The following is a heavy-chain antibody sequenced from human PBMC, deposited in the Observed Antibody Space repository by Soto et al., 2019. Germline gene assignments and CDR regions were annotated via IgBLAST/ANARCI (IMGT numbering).Heavy chain of an antibody. CDR2: IWYDGSDK. V-gene: IGHV3-33*01. CDR1: GFIFSGFG. Sequence: GGSLRLSCAASGFIFSGFGMHWVRQAPGKGLEWVAIIWYDGSDKYYADSVKGRFTISRDNSKNTLYLQMNSLRAEDTAVYHCAFGNLSYYFDYWGQGTPVTVSS. CDR3: AFGNLSYYFDY. J-gene: IGHJ4*02. D-gene: IGHD3-16*01.